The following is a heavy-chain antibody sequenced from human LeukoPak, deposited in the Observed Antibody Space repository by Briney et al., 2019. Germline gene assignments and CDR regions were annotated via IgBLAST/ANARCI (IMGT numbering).Heavy chain of an antibody. CDR1: GGSISSYF. CDR3: ARCDRYGGNTEFLFDY. V-gene: IGHV4-59*01. J-gene: IGHJ4*02. Sequence: SETLSLTCIVSGGSISSYFWSWIRQPPGKGLEWIGYFYYSGSTNYNPSLKSRVTISVDTSKNQFSLKLSSVTAADTAVYYCARCDRYGGNTEFLFDYWGQGTLVTVSS. CDR2: FYYSGST. D-gene: IGHD4-23*01.